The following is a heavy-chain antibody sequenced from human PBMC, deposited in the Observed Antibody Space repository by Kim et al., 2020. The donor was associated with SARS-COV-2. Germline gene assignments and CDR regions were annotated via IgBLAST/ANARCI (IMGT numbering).Heavy chain of an antibody. CDR3: AGGGTDGSGGSCPDY. Sequence: GGSLRLSCAASGFTFSDYAMHWVRQAPGKGLEWVIFISYDGGDKYYADSVKGRFTISRDNSKNTLYLQMSSLRAEDTAVYYCAGGGTDGSGGSCPDYWGQGTLVTVSA. J-gene: IGHJ4*02. D-gene: IGHD2-15*01. CDR2: ISYDGGDK. V-gene: IGHV3-30*04. CDR1: GFTFSDYA.